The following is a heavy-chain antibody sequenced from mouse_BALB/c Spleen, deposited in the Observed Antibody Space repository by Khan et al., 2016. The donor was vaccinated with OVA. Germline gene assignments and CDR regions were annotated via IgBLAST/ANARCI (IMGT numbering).Heavy chain of an antibody. CDR3: ARLAYYYDSEGFAY. CDR2: ISTGGHYT. J-gene: IGHJ3*01. Sequence: EVELVESGGDLVEPGGSLKLSCAASGFTFSTYGMSWVRQTPDKRLEWVATISTGGHYTYYPESVRGRFTISRDNAKNTLYLQMTSLKSEDTAMFYCARLAYYYDSEGFAYWGQGTLVTVSA. V-gene: IGHV5-6*01. D-gene: IGHD1-1*01. CDR1: GFTFSTYG.